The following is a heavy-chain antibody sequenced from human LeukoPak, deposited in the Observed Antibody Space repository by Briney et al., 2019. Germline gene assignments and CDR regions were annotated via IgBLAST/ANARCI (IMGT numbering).Heavy chain of an antibody. Sequence: PSETLSLTCTVSGGSISSYYWSWIRQPPGKGLEWIGYIYYSGSTNYNPSLKSRVTISVDTSKNQFSLKLRSVTAADTAVYYCARHLSSWYLGQVGNNWFDPWGQGTLVTVSS. CDR2: IYYSGST. CDR3: ARHLSSWYLGQVGNNWFDP. D-gene: IGHD6-13*01. J-gene: IGHJ5*02. V-gene: IGHV4-59*08. CDR1: GGSISSYY.